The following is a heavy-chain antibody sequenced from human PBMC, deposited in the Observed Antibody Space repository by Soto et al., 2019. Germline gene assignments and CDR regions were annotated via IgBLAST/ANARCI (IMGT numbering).Heavy chain of an antibody. CDR2: IYYSGST. CDR3: ARRSRYSYGYDYVDY. CDR1: GGSISSYY. D-gene: IGHD5-18*01. Sequence: SETLSLTCTVSGGSISSYYWSWIRQPPGKGLEWIGYIYYSGSTNYNPSLKSRVTISVDTSKNQFSLKLSSVTAADTAVYYCARRSRYSYGYDYVDYWGQGTLVTVSS. J-gene: IGHJ4*02. V-gene: IGHV4-59*01.